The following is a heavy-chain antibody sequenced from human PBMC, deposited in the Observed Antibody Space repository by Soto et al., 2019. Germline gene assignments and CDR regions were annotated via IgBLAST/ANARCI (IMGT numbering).Heavy chain of an antibody. J-gene: IGHJ6*02. CDR3: AKAGDFYSGSYDYYGMDV. CDR2: ISGSGGST. D-gene: IGHD1-26*01. V-gene: IGHV3-23*01. CDR1: GFTLSSYA. Sequence: GGSLRLSCAASGFTLSSYAMSWVRQAPGKGLEWVSAISGSGGSTYYADSVKGRFTISRDNSKNTLYLQMNSLRAEDTAVYYCAKAGDFYSGSYDYYGMDVWGQGTTVTVSS.